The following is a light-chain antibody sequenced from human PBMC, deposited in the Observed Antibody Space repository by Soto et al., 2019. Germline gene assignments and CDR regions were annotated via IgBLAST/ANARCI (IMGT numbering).Light chain of an antibody. V-gene: IGLV2-14*02. Sequence: QSALTQPASVSGSPGQSITISCTATSSDVGSYNLVSWYQQHPGKAPKLIIYEGGKRPSAVSNRFSGSKSGNTASLTISGLQVEDEADYYCCSYTSSSTRVFGGGTKLTVL. J-gene: IGLJ3*02. CDR1: SSDVGSYNL. CDR3: CSYTSSSTRV. CDR2: EGG.